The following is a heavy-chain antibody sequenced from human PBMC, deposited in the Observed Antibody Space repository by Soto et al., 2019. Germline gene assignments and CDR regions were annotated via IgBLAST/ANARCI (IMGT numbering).Heavy chain of an antibody. CDR2: IFYLGPS. Sequence: SETLSLTCTVSGDSIISSDFYWGWVRQPPGKGLEWIGSIFYLGPSYYNPSLKSRVTMSVDTSKNQFSLRLRSVTAADTALYFCARHSLALRKNNWFDPWGQGIMVTVSS. J-gene: IGHJ5*02. D-gene: IGHD3-3*02. CDR1: GDSIISSDFY. CDR3: ARHSLALRKNNWFDP. V-gene: IGHV4-39*01.